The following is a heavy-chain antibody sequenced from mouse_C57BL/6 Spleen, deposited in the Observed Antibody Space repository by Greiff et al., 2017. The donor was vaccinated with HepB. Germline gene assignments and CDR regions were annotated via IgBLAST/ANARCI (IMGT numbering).Heavy chain of an antibody. CDR3: ARGSSYGWFAY. D-gene: IGHD1-1*01. CDR1: GYTFTSYW. V-gene: IGHV1-69*01. J-gene: IGHJ3*01. CDR2: IDPSDSYT. Sequence: QVQLKQSGAELVMPGASVKLSCKASGYTFTSYWMHWVKQRPGQGLEWIGEIDPSDSYTNYNQKFKGKSTLTVDKSSSTAYMQLSSLTSEDSAVYYCARGSSYGWFAYWGQGTLVTVSA.